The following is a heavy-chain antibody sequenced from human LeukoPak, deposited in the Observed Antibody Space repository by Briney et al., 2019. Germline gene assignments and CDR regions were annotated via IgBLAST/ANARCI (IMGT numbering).Heavy chain of an antibody. Sequence: GASVKVSCKTSGYTCTSYGISWVRQAPGQGLEWMGWISAYNGNTNYAQKLQGRVTMTTDTSTSTAYMELRSLRSDDTAVYYCARGYRLSAYSSSWYSALKNTVKYGTRALGFDYWGQGTLVTVSS. V-gene: IGHV1-18*01. CDR1: GYTCTSYG. J-gene: IGHJ4*02. CDR2: ISAYNGNT. D-gene: IGHD6-13*01. CDR3: ARGYRLSAYSSSWYSALKNTVKYGTRALGFDY.